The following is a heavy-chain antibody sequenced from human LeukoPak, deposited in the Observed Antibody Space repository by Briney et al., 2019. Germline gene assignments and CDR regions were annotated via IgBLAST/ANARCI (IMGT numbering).Heavy chain of an antibody. Sequence: SVKVSCKASGGTFSSYAISWVRQAPGQGLEWMGGIIPIFGTANYAQKFQGRVTITTDESTSTAYMELSSLRSEDTAVYYCARGDSSSWFKPQGGSYFDYWGQGTLVTVSS. J-gene: IGHJ4*02. D-gene: IGHD6-13*01. CDR3: ARGDSSSWFKPQGGSYFDY. CDR1: GGTFSSYA. CDR2: IIPIFGTA. V-gene: IGHV1-69*05.